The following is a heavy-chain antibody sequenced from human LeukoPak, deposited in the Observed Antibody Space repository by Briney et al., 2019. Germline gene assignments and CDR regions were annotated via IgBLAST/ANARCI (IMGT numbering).Heavy chain of an antibody. V-gene: IGHV7-4-1*02. Sequence: ASVKVSCKASGGTFSSYAISWVRQAPGQGLEWMGWINTNTGNPTYAQGFTGRFVFSLDTSVSTAYLQISSLKAEDTAVYYCARDQCSGGSCYSTDFDYWGQGTLVTVSS. CDR2: INTNTGNP. CDR3: ARDQCSGGSCYSTDFDY. CDR1: GGTFSSYA. J-gene: IGHJ4*02. D-gene: IGHD2-15*01.